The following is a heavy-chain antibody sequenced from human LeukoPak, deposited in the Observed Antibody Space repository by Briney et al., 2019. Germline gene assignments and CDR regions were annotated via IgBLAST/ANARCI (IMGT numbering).Heavy chain of an antibody. CDR1: GDSISSFY. V-gene: IGHV4-59*01. J-gene: IGHJ4*02. CDR2: IYYSGST. Sequence: SETPSLTCTVSGDSISSFYWNWMRQPPGKGLEWIGYIYYSGSTNYNPSLKSRVTISIDTSKNQFSLKLNSLTAADTAVYYCARGGTLYSSSWYYFDYWGQGTLVTVSS. D-gene: IGHD6-13*01. CDR3: ARGGTLYSSSWYYFDY.